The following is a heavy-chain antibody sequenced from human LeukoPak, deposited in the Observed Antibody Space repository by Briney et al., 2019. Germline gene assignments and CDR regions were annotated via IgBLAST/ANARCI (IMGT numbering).Heavy chain of an antibody. D-gene: IGHD1-26*01. CDR1: GFTFSIYE. CDR2: ISSSGSTI. J-gene: IGHJ3*02. Sequence: GGSLRLSCAASGFTFSIYEMNWVRQAPGKGLGWGSYISSSGSTIYYADHVKGQFTISRDNAKNSLSLQLNSLRAEDTAVYYCATGATGVAFDIWGQGTMVSVSS. V-gene: IGHV3-48*03. CDR3: ATGATGVAFDI.